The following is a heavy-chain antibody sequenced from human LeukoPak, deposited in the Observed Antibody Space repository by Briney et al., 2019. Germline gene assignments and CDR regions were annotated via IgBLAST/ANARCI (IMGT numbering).Heavy chain of an antibody. J-gene: IGHJ4*02. D-gene: IGHD6-6*01. CDR3: ARDQQLVGDY. V-gene: IGHV1-18*01. CDR1: GYTFTSYG. Sequence: ASVKVSCKASGYTFTSYGISWVRQAPGQGREWMGWISTYNGNTNYAQKLQGRGTMTKDTSTSTAYMELRSLRSDDTAVYYCARDQQLVGDYWGQGTLVTVSS. CDR2: ISTYNGNT.